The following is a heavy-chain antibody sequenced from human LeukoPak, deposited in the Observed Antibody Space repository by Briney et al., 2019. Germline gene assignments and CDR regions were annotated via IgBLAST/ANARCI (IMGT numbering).Heavy chain of an antibody. J-gene: IGHJ5*02. D-gene: IGHD6-6*01. CDR3: IAKLEFSRSSLSVYNWFGH. V-gene: IGHV1-24*01. CDR2: FDPEDGHP. CDR1: GYTLTELF. Sequence: ASVKAPCKVSGYTLTELFLHWEPQAPGKGLELMGVFDPEDGHPIYSHKFQGRVTMTEDTSTATAYMALSSLRSEDTAVYYCIAKLEFSRSSLSVYNWFGHWGQGTLVTVSS.